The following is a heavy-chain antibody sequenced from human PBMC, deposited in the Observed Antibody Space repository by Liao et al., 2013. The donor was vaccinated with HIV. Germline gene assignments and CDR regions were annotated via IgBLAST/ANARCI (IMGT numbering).Heavy chain of an antibody. V-gene: IGHV4-34*01. J-gene: IGHJ3*02. CDR1: GGSFSGYY. D-gene: IGHD2-2*01. Sequence: QVQLQQWGAGLLKPSETLSLTCAVYGGSFSGYYWSWIRQPPGKGLEWIGEIDHSGGTNYNPSLKSRVTISLDTSKNQFSLNLSSVTAADTAVYYCARRPSRWGAFDIWGQGTMVTVSS. CDR2: IDHSGGT. CDR3: ARRPSRWGAFDI.